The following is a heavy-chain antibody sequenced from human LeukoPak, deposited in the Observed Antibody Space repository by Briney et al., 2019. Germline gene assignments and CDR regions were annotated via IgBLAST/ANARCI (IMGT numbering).Heavy chain of an antibody. CDR2: IYYSGST. J-gene: IGHJ4*02. V-gene: IGHV4-59*02. CDR3: ARTNGYGSGSYYALDLYYFDY. D-gene: IGHD3-10*01. CDR1: GGSVSSYY. Sequence: SETLSLTCTVSGGSVSSYYWSWIRQPPGKGLEWIGYIYYSGSTNYNPSLKSRVTISVDTSKNQFSLKLSSVTAADTAVYYCARTNGYGSGSYYALDLYYFDYWGQGTLVTVSS.